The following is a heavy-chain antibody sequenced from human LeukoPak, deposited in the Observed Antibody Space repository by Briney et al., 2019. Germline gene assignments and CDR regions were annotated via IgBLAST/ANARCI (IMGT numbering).Heavy chain of an antibody. V-gene: IGHV3-9*01. D-gene: IGHD3-22*01. Sequence: GRSLRLSCAASGFTFDDYAMHWVRQAPGKGLEWVSGISWNSGSIGYADSVKGRFTISRDNAKNSLYLQMNSLRAEDTALYYCAKDIVPITMTVGANAFDIWGQGTMVTVFS. J-gene: IGHJ3*02. CDR2: ISWNSGSI. CDR3: AKDIVPITMTVGANAFDI. CDR1: GFTFDDYA.